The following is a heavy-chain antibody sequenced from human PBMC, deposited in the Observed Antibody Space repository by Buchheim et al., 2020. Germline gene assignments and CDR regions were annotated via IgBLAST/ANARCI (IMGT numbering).Heavy chain of an antibody. J-gene: IGHJ6*02. D-gene: IGHD3-16*02. V-gene: IGHV3-23*01. CDR2: ISDSGGTT. CDR3: ALKGELSPVPSAMDV. Sequence: EVQVWESGGGLVQPGGSLRLSCAASGLIFSHYAMSWVRQAPGKGLEWVSVISDSGGTTYYAASVQGRFTVSRDNFKNTIFLQMHSLRADDSAVYYCALKGELSPVPSAMDVWGQGT. CDR1: GLIFSHYA.